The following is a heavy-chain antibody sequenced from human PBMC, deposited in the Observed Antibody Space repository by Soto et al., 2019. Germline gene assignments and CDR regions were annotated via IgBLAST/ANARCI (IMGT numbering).Heavy chain of an antibody. V-gene: IGHV5-51*01. CDR2: IYPADSDT. CDR1: GDTFTSHW. CDR3: VRPQAKELGTIRGAFDI. J-gene: IGHJ3*02. Sequence: PGESLKISFKGSGDTFTSHWIAWVRQMPGKGLELMGLIYPADSDTRYSPSFEGQVTISVDKSISTAYLQWSSLKASDTAMYYCVRPQAKELGTIRGAFDIWGQGTKVTVSS. D-gene: IGHD3-10*01.